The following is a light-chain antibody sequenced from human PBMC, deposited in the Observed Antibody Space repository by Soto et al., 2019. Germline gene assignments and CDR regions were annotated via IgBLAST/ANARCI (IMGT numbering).Light chain of an antibody. CDR3: QQYNSYSRT. V-gene: IGKV1-5*01. Sequence: EIQLTQSPATLSSSAGERVTITCGASESISRWLAWYQQKPGKAPKVLIYDASNLDTGVPARFSGSGSGTEFTLTISGLQPDDFAAYYCQQYNSYSRTFGQGTRLEIK. J-gene: IGKJ5*01. CDR1: ESISRW. CDR2: DAS.